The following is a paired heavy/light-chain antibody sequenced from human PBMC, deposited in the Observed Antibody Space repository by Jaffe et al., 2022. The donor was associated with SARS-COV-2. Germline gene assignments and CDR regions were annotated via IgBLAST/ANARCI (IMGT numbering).Heavy chain of an antibody. CDR3: VKREGLGIPGPFDC. V-gene: IGHV3-64*05. J-gene: IGHJ4*02. D-gene: IGHD6-13*01. Sequence: EVQLVQSGGGLVQPGGSLRLSCSASGFSFSDYALHWVRQAPGKGLEYVSAISNNGGLTYYADSVKGRFTISRDNSKNTLYVEMSSLRAEDTAVYYCVKREGLGIPGPFDCWGQGTLVTVSS. CDR2: ISNNGGLT. CDR1: GFSFSDYA.
Light chain of an antibody. CDR2: GAS. CDR3: QQWHHWPQT. J-gene: IGKJ2*01. CDR1: QSVSNN. Sequence: EIEMTQSPATLSVSPGERATLSCRASQSVSNNVAWYQQKPGQAPRLLIYGASTRATGLPARFSASGSGTEFTLTISSLQSEDFAVYYCQQWHHWPQTFGQGTKLEIK. V-gene: IGKV3-15*01.